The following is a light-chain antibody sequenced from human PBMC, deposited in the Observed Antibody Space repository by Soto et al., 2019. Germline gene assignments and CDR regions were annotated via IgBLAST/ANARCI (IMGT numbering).Light chain of an antibody. J-gene: IGKJ4*01. CDR2: DAY. V-gene: IGKV3D-20*01. CDR1: QSVSTNY. CDR3: QQYGRPPT. Sequence: EIALKQAPATLFRSPGETATLYCGASQSVSTNYLAWYQQKPGLAPRLLIYDAYSRATGISDRFSGSGSGTDFILTISRLEPEDITVYYCQQYGRPPTFGGGTKVEIK.